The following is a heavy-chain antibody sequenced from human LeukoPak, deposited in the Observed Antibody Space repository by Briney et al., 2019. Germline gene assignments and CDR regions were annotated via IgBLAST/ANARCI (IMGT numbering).Heavy chain of an antibody. J-gene: IGHJ6*02. V-gene: IGHV4-59*08. D-gene: IGHD3-10*01. CDR1: GGSISSYY. CDR2: IYYSGST. Sequence: SETLSLTCTVSGGSISSYYWSWIRQPPGKGLEWNGYIYYSGSTNYNPSLKSRVTISVDTSKNQFSLKLSSVTAADTAVYYCARSPVYYYGSGSYRTYYYYGMDVWGQGTTVTVSS. CDR3: ARSPVYYYGSGSYRTYYYYGMDV.